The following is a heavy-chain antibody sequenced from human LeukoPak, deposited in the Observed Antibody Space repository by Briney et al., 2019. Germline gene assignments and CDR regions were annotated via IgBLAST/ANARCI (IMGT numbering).Heavy chain of an antibody. CDR3: ARARSTTVTTPGY. V-gene: IGHV1-18*01. CDR2: ISAYNGNT. Sequence: ASVKVSCKASGGTFSSYAISWVRQAPGQGLEWMGWISAYNGNTNYAQKLQGRVTMTTDTSTSTAYMELRSLRSDDTAVYYCARARSTTVTTPGYWGQGTLVTVSS. CDR1: GGTFSSYA. J-gene: IGHJ4*02. D-gene: IGHD4-17*01.